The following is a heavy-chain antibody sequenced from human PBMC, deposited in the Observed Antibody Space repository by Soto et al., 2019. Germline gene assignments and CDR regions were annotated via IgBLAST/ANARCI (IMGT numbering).Heavy chain of an antibody. J-gene: IGHJ5*02. CDR3: ATANLEEYSSGWYGEKNWFDP. CDR1: GGTFSSYA. V-gene: IGHV1-69*13. Sequence: SVKVACKASGGTFSSYAISLLRQAPGQGLEWMGGIIPIFGTANYAQKFQGRVTITADESTSTAYMELSSLRSEDTAVYYCATANLEEYSSGWYGEKNWFDPWGQGTLVTVSS. D-gene: IGHD6-19*01. CDR2: IIPIFGTA.